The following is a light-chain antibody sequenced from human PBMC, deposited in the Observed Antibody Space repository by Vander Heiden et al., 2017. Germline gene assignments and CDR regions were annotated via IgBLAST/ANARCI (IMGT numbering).Light chain of an antibody. V-gene: IGKV1-33*01. Sequence: DLQLTQSPSSVSASVGDKITITCQASLDITNYLNWYQQKPGKAPKLLIYDASNLETGVPSRFSGSGSGTHFTFTISSLQPEDFATYYCQQYDYLPPTFGQGTRLEIK. J-gene: IGKJ5*01. CDR3: QQYDYLPPT. CDR2: DAS. CDR1: LDITNY.